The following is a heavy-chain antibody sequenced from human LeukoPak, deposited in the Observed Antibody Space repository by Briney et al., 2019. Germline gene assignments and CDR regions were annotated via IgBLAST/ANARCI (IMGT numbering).Heavy chain of an antibody. CDR2: INTNTGNP. CDR1: GYTFTSYA. Sequence: ASVKVSCKASGYTFTSYAMNWVRQAPGQGLEWMGWINTNTGNPTYAQGFTGRFVFSLDTSVSTAYLQISSLKAEDTAVYYCARGEELEQLDREHLVGATGIDYWGQGTLVTVSS. J-gene: IGHJ4*02. V-gene: IGHV7-4-1*02. D-gene: IGHD1-26*01. CDR3: ARGEELEQLDREHLVGATGIDY.